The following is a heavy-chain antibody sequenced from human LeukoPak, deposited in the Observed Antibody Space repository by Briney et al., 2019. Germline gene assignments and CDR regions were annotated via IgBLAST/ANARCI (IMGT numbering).Heavy chain of an antibody. D-gene: IGHD3-10*01. CDR2: ISSSGSTI. J-gene: IGHJ4*02. CDR1: GFTFSSYE. CDR3: ARAFMVRGVIDYLTLNDY. V-gene: IGHV3-48*03. Sequence: GGSLRLSCAASGFTFSSYEMNWVRQAPGKGLEWVSYISSSGSTIYYADSLKGRFTISRDNAKNSLYLQMNSLRAEDTAVYYCARAFMVRGVIDYLTLNDYWGQGTLVTVSS.